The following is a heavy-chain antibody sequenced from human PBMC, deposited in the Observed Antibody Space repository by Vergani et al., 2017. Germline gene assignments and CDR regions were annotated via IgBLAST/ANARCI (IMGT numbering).Heavy chain of an antibody. CDR3: ARSRPYCTSGSCPAI. V-gene: IGHV4-39*07. Sequence: QLQLQESGPGLVKPSETLSLTCTVSGGSISSSSYNWGWIRQPPGKGLEWIGHIHTGGSTDLNPSFKSRVSISVDTSTSQFSLKLNSVTVADTAVYYCARSRPYCTSGSCPAIWGQGTLVTVSS. D-gene: IGHD2-15*01. CDR1: GGSISSSSYN. J-gene: IGHJ4*02. CDR2: IHTGGST.